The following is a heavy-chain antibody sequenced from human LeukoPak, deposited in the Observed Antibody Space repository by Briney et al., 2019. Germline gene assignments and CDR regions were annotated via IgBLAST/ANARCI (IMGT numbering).Heavy chain of an antibody. CDR3: ARGGSHNYYDSGGYWAFDY. J-gene: IGHJ4*02. Sequence: PGGSLRLSCAASGFTFSSYEMNWVRQAPGKGLEWVSYISRSSSTMYYADSVKGRFTISRDNAKKSLYLQMISLRDEDTAVYFCARGGSHNYYDSGGYWAFDYWGLGTLVTVSS. D-gene: IGHD3-22*01. V-gene: IGHV3-48*02. CDR2: ISRSSSTM. CDR1: GFTFSSYE.